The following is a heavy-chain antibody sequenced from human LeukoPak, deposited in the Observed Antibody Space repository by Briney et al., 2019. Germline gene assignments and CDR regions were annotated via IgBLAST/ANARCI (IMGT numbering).Heavy chain of an antibody. V-gene: IGHV4-39*01. CDR2: IYYSGST. CDR3: ARLKSIAAGYFDY. J-gene: IGHJ4*02. CDR1: GGSISSSSYY. D-gene: IGHD6-6*01. Sequence: PSETLSLTCTVSGGSISSSSYYWGWIRQPPGKGLEWIGSIYYSGSTYYNPSLKSRVTISVDTSKNQFSLKLSSVTAADTAVYYCARLKSIAAGYFDYWGQGTLVTVSS.